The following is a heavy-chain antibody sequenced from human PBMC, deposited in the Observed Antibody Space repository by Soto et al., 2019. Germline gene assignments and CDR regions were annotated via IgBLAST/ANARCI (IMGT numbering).Heavy chain of an antibody. Sequence: ASVKVSCKASGGTFSSYAISWVRQAPGQGLEWMGGIIPIFGTANYAQKFQGRVTITADKSTSTAYMELSSLRSEDTAVYYCAREGSGGATDYWGQGTLVIVSS. J-gene: IGHJ4*02. CDR2: IIPIFGTA. V-gene: IGHV1-69*06. D-gene: IGHD1-26*01. CDR3: AREGSGGATDY. CDR1: GGTFSSYA.